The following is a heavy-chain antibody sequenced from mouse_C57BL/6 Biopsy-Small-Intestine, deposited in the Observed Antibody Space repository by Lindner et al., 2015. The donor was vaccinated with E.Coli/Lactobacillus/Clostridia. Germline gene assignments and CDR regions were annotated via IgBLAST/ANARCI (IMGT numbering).Heavy chain of an antibody. J-gene: IGHJ4*01. Sequence: VQLQESGAELVMPGASVKLSCKASGYTFTSYWMHWVKQRPGKGLEWIGRIYPGDGDTNYNGKFKGKATLTADKSSNTAYMQLSSLTSEDSAVYFCARSHSGFYAMDYWGQGTSVTVSS. CDR2: IYPGDGDT. CDR3: ARSHSGFYAMDY. CDR1: GYTFTSYW. D-gene: IGHD1-3*01. V-gene: IGHV1-82*01.